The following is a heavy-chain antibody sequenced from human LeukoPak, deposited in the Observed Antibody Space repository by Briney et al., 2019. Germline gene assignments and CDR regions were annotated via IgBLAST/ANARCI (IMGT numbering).Heavy chain of an antibody. D-gene: IGHD6-19*01. CDR1: GGSISSYH. CDR3: VRWFSQRSSSGGCYSPNYFDS. CDR2: MYYSGST. J-gene: IGHJ4*02. Sequence: PSETLSLTCTVSGGSISSYHWSWIRQPPGKGLEWIGYMYYSGSTNYNPSLKSRVTISVDTSKNQFSLKLSSVTAADTAVYYCVRWFSQRSSSGGCYSPNYFDSWGQGTLVTVSS. V-gene: IGHV4-59*01.